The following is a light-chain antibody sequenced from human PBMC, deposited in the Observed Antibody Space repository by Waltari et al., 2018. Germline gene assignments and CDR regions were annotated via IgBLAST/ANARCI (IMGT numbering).Light chain of an antibody. CDR2: VGS. CDR1: QSLLDNNEYNY. J-gene: IGKJ5*01. Sequence: DIVMTQSPASLTITPGEPASISCRSSQSLLDNNEYNYLDWYLPKPGQSPQILIYVGSNRASGVPDRFSGSGSGTDFTLKISRVEAEDAGVYYCMEALQSVTFGQGTRLEIK. CDR3: MEALQSVT. V-gene: IGKV2-28*01.